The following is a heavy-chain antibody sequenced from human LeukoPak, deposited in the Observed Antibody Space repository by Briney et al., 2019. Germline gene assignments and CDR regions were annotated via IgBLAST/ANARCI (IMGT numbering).Heavy chain of an antibody. CDR3: ARDRTLITIFGVVPGPMDV. D-gene: IGHD3-3*01. CDR2: IWYDGSNK. Sequence: PGGSLRLSCAASGFTFSSYGMHWVRQAPGKGLEWVAVIWYDGSNKYYADSVKGRFTISRDNSKITLYLQMNSLRAEDTAVYYCARDRTLITIFGVVPGPMDVWGHGTTVTASS. CDR1: GFTFSSYG. J-gene: IGHJ6*02. V-gene: IGHV3-33*01.